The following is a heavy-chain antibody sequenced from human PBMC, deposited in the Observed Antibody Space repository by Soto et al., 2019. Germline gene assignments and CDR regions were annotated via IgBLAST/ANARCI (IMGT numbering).Heavy chain of an antibody. CDR2: IGTAGDT. CDR1: GFTFSSYD. Sequence: GGSLRLSCAASGFTFSSYDMHWVRQATGKGLEWVSAIGTAGDTYYPGSVKGRFTIPRENAKNSLYLQMNSLRAGDTAVYYCARGALTYTIFGVVNYMDVWGKGTTVTVSS. D-gene: IGHD3-3*01. J-gene: IGHJ6*03. V-gene: IGHV3-13*01. CDR3: ARGALTYTIFGVVNYMDV.